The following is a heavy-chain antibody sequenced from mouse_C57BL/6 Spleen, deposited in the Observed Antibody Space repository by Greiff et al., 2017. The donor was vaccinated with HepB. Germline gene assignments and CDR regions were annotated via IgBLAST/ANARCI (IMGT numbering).Heavy chain of an antibody. CDR3: TRFYGSSVPWFAY. J-gene: IGHJ3*01. CDR1: GYTFTSYW. D-gene: IGHD1-1*01. V-gene: IGHV1-5*01. CDR2: IYPGNSDT. Sequence: VQLKQSGTVLARPGASVKMSCKTSGYTFTSYWMHWVKQRPGQGLEWIGAIYPGNSDTSYNQKFKGKAKLTAVTSASTAYMELSSLTNEDSAVYYCTRFYGSSVPWFAYWGQGTLVTVSA.